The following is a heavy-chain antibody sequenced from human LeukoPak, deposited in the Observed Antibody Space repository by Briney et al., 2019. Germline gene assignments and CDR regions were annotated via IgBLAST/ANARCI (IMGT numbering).Heavy chain of an antibody. Sequence: SETLSLTCTVSGGSISSGGYYWSWIRQYPEKGLEWIGYIYHSGSTYYNPSLQSRVSISLDMSKNQFSLKLTSVTAADTAVYYCAGRMEYYYGNSGYYFDYWGQGALVTVSS. V-gene: IGHV4-31*03. CDR1: GGSISSGGYY. CDR3: AGRMEYYYGNSGYYFDY. CDR2: IYHSGST. D-gene: IGHD3-22*01. J-gene: IGHJ4*02.